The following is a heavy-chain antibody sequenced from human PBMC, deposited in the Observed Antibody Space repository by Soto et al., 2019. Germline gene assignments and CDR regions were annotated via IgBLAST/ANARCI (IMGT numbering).Heavy chain of an antibody. D-gene: IGHD2-15*01. CDR3: ARGPGGPDVPGDY. J-gene: IGHJ4*02. Sequence: SAKVSCKASGGTFSSYTMSWLQQYTGQRLEWMGWINAVNGKTKYAQNFQGRVTITRDKSASTAYMELSSLRSEDTAVYYCARGPGGPDVPGDYWGQAALVTVSS. V-gene: IGHV1-3*01. CDR2: INAVNGKT. CDR1: GGTFSSYT.